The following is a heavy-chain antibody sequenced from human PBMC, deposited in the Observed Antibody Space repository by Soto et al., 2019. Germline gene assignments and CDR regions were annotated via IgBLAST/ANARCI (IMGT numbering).Heavy chain of an antibody. CDR2: MNPNSGNT. CDR3: AREDVLLFLGWPRGFDP. J-gene: IGHJ5*02. Sequence: GASVKVSCKASGYTFTSYDINWVRQATGQGLEWMGWMNPNSGNTGYAQKFQGRVTMTRNTSISTAYMELSSLRSEDTAVYYCAREDVLLFLGWPRGFDPWGQGTLVTVSS. CDR1: GYTFTSYD. V-gene: IGHV1-8*01. D-gene: IGHD3-3*01.